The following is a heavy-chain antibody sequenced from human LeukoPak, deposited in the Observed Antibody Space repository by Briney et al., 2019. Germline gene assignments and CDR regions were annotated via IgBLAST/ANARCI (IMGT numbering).Heavy chain of an antibody. CDR1: GFTFSTYE. J-gene: IGHJ4*02. V-gene: IGHV3-48*03. CDR2: ITGSGNTI. CDR3: ARDPGSSGWYLFDY. D-gene: IGHD6-19*01. Sequence: PGGSLRLSGAASGFTFSTYEMNWVRQAPGKGLEWVSYITGSGNTIKYADSVKGRFTISRDNAKNSLYLQMNNLRAEDTAVYYCARDPGSSGWYLFDYWGQGTLVTVSS.